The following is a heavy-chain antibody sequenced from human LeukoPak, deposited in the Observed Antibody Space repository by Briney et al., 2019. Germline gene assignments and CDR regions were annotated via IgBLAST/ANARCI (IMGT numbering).Heavy chain of an antibody. CDR3: AGSILSTQRLRLRFLEWLFDY. D-gene: IGHD3-3*01. CDR2: ISYDGSNK. CDR1: GFTFSSYA. J-gene: IGHJ4*02. Sequence: GGSLRLSCAASGFTFSSYAMHWVRQAPGKGLEWVAVISYDGSNKYYADSVKGRFTISRDNSKNTLYLQMNSLRAEDTAVYYCAGSILSTQRLRLRFLEWLFDYWGQGTLVTVSS. V-gene: IGHV3-30-3*01.